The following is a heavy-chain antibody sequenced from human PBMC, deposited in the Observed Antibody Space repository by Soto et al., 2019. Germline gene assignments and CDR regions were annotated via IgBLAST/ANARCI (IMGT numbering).Heavy chain of an antibody. Sequence: ASETVSLTCSVSGASVRSSRFYWGWILHTPGKGLEWIGSIVSSGAMHPNPSLRSRIEISLDSSQNKLSLDLFSVTAADTSVYYCARQETASGSIYLSPSGHWGKGIMVTVSA. CDR2: IVSSGAM. V-gene: IGHV4-39*01. J-gene: IGHJ1*01. CDR1: GASVRSSRFY. CDR3: ARQETASGSIYLSPSGH. D-gene: IGHD2-21*02.